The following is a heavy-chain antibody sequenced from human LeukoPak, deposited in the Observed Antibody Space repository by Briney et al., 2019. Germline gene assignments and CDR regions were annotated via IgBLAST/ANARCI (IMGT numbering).Heavy chain of an antibody. CDR2: ISYDGSNK. CDR3: ARATEMVRGVTLGGFHY. Sequence: GGSLRLSCAASGFTFSSYAMHWVRQAPGKGLDGVAVISYDGSNKYYADSVKGRFTISRDNSKNTLYLQMNSLRAEDTAVYYCARATEMVRGVTLGGFHYWGQGTLVTVSS. CDR1: GFTFSSYA. V-gene: IGHV3-30*04. J-gene: IGHJ4*02. D-gene: IGHD3-10*01.